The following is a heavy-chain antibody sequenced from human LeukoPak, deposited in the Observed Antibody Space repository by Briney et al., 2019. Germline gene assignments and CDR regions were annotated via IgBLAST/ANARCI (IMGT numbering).Heavy chain of an antibody. CDR2: LYYGGST. V-gene: IGHV4-39*01. Sequence: PSETLSLTCTVSGGSISSSTYYWGWIRQPPGKGLEWIGNLYYGGSTYYNPSLKSRVTISVDTSKNQFSLKLSSVTAADTAVYYCARQAISGYDPPPFDSWGQGTLVTVSS. CDR3: ARQAISGYDPPPFDS. D-gene: IGHD5-12*01. J-gene: IGHJ4*02. CDR1: GGSISSSTYY.